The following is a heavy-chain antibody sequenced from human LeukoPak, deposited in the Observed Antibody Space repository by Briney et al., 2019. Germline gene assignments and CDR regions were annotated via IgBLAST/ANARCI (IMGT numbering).Heavy chain of an antibody. CDR1: GGSFSGYY. CDR2: INHSGST. CDR3: ARGRVHYDSSGYYYSGNYYMDV. V-gene: IGHV4-34*01. J-gene: IGHJ6*03. D-gene: IGHD3-22*01. Sequence: PSETLSLTCAAYGGSFSGYYWSWIRQPPGKGLEWIGEINHSGSTNYNPSLKSRVTISVDTSKNQFSLKLSSVTAADTAVYYCARGRVHYDSSGYYYSGNYYMDVWGKGTTVTVSS.